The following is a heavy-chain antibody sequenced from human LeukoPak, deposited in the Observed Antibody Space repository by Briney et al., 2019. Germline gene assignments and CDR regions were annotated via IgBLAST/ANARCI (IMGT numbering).Heavy chain of an antibody. J-gene: IGHJ4*02. CDR2: ISPDATNS. CDR3: ATGYRSAYSWDS. V-gene: IGHV3-74*03. CDR1: GFTFSVYY. D-gene: IGHD5-12*01. Sequence: LGGSLRLSCAASGFTFSVYYMFWVRQAPGKGLVWVSNISPDATNSKYADLVEGRFTISRDNAKNTLYLQLNSLRVEDAAVYYCATGYRSAYSWDSWGQGTLVTVSS.